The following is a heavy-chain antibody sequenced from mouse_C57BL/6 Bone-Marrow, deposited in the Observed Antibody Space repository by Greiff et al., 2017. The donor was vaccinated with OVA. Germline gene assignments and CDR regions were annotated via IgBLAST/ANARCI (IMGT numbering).Heavy chain of an antibody. V-gene: IGHV2-4*01. D-gene: IGHD2-13*01. CDR1: GFSLTSYG. Sequence: VKLMESGPGLVQPSQSLSITCTVSGFSLTSYGVHWVRQPPGKGLEWLGVIWSGGSTDYNAAFISRLSISKDNSKSQVFFKMNSLQADDTAIYYCAPYGDYGLDYWGQGTSVTVSS. CDR3: APYGDYGLDY. J-gene: IGHJ4*01. CDR2: IWSGGST.